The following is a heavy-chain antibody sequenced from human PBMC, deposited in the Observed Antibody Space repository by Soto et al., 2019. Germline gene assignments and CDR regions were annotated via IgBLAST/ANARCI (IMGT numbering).Heavy chain of an antibody. CDR2: IYYSGST. Sequence: SETLSLTCTVSGGSISSSSYYWGGIRQPPGKGLEWIGSIYYSGSTYYNPSLKSRVTISVDTSKNQFSLKLSSVTAADTAVYYCASGLDYDFWSGYYKQNWFDPWGQGTLVTVSS. D-gene: IGHD3-3*01. CDR3: ASGLDYDFWSGYYKQNWFDP. CDR1: GGSISSSSYY. V-gene: IGHV4-39*01. J-gene: IGHJ5*02.